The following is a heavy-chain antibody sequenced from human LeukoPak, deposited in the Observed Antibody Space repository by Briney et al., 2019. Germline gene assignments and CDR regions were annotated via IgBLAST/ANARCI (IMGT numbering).Heavy chain of an antibody. Sequence: PGGTLRLSCAASGFTFSSYGMSWVRQAPGKGLEWVSAISGSGGSTYYADSVKGRFTISRDNSKNTLCLQMNSLRAEDTAVYYCASEVVLMVYAIEFAFDIWGQGTMVTVSS. V-gene: IGHV3-23*01. CDR1: GFTFSSYG. CDR3: ASEVVLMVYAIEFAFDI. D-gene: IGHD2-8*01. J-gene: IGHJ3*02. CDR2: ISGSGGST.